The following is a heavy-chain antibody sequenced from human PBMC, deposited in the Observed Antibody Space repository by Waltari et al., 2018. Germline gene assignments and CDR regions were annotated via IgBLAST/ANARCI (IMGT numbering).Heavy chain of an antibody. J-gene: IGHJ4*02. CDR3: ARGFWYGSNYFDY. CDR2: IYHSGGST. V-gene: IGHV1-46*01. Sequence: VQLVQSAAEVQKPGAAVVVSCRASGDTFTSCDWHWVREAPGQGLEWMGIIYHSGGSTSYPHMNNRSATSAKATSTSSVHMELSILTSETTALYYCARGFWYGSNYFDYWGQGTLVTVSS. CDR1: GDTFTSCD. D-gene: IGHD3-10*01.